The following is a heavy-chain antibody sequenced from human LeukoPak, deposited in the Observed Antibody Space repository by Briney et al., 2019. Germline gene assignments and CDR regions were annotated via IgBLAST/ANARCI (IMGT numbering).Heavy chain of an antibody. J-gene: IGHJ5*02. V-gene: IGHV3-73*01. Sequence: AGTLRLSCAASGFTFSGSAIHWVRQSSGKGLQWVGEIDKKDKGYATATADAAAVKGRFTISRDDSINTAYPQMKSLKTEDTALYYCTRDSGTYNWFDPWGQGTLVTVSS. D-gene: IGHD1-26*01. CDR3: TRDSGTYNWFDP. CDR1: GFTFSGSA. CDR2: IDKKDKGYATAT.